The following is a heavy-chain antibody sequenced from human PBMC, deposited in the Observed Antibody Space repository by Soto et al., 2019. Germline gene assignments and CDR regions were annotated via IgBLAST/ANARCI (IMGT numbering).Heavy chain of an antibody. Sequence: SETLSLTWTTSETSFLSCYRTWCRQPPGKGREWIGYIYYSGSTNYNPSLKRRVTISGDTSENQISLQLSSVPPAHTAVYYCARQVVHGALTGAGSFDQWGEAILVTVSS. CDR1: ETSFLSCY. V-gene: IGHV4-59*08. D-gene: IGHD3-10*01. CDR2: IYYSGST. J-gene: IGHJ4*02. CDR3: ARQVVHGALTGAGSFDQ.